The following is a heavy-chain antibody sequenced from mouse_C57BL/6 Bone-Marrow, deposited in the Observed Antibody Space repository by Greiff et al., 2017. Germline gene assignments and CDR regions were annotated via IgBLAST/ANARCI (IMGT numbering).Heavy chain of an antibody. J-gene: IGHJ2*01. D-gene: IGHD4-1*01. Sequence: VKLVESGAELVKPGASVKISCKVSGYAFSTYWLNWVKQRPGTGLEWIGQIYPGDGDTNYNGKFKGKATLTADKSSITAYMQLSSLTSEDSAVYFCARDWDYFDYWGQGTTLTVSS. CDR3: ARDWDYFDY. V-gene: IGHV1-80*01. CDR2: IYPGDGDT. CDR1: GYAFSTYW.